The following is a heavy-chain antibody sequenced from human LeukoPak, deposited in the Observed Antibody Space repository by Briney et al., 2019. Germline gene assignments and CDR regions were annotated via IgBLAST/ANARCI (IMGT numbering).Heavy chain of an antibody. CDR2: IYSGGST. D-gene: IGHD3-22*01. V-gene: IGHV3-66*01. CDR3: ARKHYYDSSGFFPPMDY. CDR1: GFTVSNKY. Sequence: GGSLRLSCAASGFTVSNKYMSWVRQAPGRGLEWVSVIYSGGSTFYADSVKGRFTISRDNSKNTLYLQMNSLRAEDTAVYYCARKHYYDSSGFFPPMDYWGQGTLVTVSS. J-gene: IGHJ4*02.